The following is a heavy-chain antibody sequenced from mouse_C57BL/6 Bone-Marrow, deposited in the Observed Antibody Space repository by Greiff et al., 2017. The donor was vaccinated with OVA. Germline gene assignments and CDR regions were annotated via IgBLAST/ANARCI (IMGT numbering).Heavy chain of an antibody. J-gene: IGHJ3*01. V-gene: IGHV1-81*01. D-gene: IGHD1-1*01. CDR1: GYTFTSYG. CDR3: ASRPYYYGSLH. CDR2: IYPRSGNT. Sequence: QVQLKQSGAELARPGASVKLSCKASGYTFTSYGISWVKQRTGQGLEWIGEIYPRSGNTYYNEKFKGKATLTADKSSSTAYMELRSLTSEDSAVYFCASRPYYYGSLHWGQGTLVTVSA.